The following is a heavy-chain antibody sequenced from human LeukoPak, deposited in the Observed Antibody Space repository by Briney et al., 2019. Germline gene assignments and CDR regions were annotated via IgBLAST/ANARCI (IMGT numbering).Heavy chain of an antibody. D-gene: IGHD1-14*01. J-gene: IGHJ3*02. V-gene: IGHV5-51*01. CDR3: ATRLEPQDAFDI. CDR1: GYSFSSYW. Sequence: GESLKISCKGSGYSFSSYWIGWLRQLPGKGLEWMGIIYPEDSDTRYSPSFQGQVSLSADKSTSTAYLQWSSLKASDTAMYYCATRLEPQDAFDIWGQGTMVTVSS. CDR2: IYPEDSDT.